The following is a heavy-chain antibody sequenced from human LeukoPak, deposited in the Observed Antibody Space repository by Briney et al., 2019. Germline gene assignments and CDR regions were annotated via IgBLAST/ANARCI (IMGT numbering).Heavy chain of an antibody. V-gene: IGHV1-2*02. CDR1: GYTFTSYD. Sequence: SVKVSCKASGYTFTSYDIHWVRQATAQGLEWMGGVNPNCGGTNYAQKFQGRVSMTTDTYISTAYMKLSRLRSDDTAVYYCARTSITMVRGVITLGYWGQGTLVTVSS. D-gene: IGHD3-10*01. CDR3: ARTSITMVRGVITLGY. CDR2: VNPNCGGT. J-gene: IGHJ4*02.